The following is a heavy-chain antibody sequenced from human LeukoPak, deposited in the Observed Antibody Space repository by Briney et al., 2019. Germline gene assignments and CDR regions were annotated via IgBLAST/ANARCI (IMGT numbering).Heavy chain of an antibody. Sequence: GASVKVSCKASGYTFTSYGISWVRQAPGQGLEWMGWISAYNGNTSYAQKLQGRVTMTTDTSTSTAYMELRSLRSDDTAVYYCARDFIAVAGTDIDYWGQGTLVTVSS. D-gene: IGHD6-19*01. J-gene: IGHJ4*02. V-gene: IGHV1-18*01. CDR1: GYTFTSYG. CDR3: ARDFIAVAGTDIDY. CDR2: ISAYNGNT.